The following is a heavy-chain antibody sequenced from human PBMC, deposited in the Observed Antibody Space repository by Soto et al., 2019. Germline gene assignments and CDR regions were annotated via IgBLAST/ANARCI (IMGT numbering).Heavy chain of an antibody. J-gene: IGHJ4*02. V-gene: IGHV3-73*01. D-gene: IGHD3-22*01. Sequence: GGSLRLSCAASGFTFSNSWMSWVRQAPGKGLEWLGRIRSKANNFATAYAASVKGRFTISRDDAKNTVYLQMNSLNSEDTAVYYCTRRSEYDSGGYYYAYDYWGQGTRVTVSS. CDR1: GFTFSNSW. CDR2: IRSKANNFAT. CDR3: TRRSEYDSGGYYYAYDY.